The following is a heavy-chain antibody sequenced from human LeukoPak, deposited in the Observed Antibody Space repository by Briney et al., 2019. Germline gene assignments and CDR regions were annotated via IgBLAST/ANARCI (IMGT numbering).Heavy chain of an antibody. J-gene: IGHJ3*01. V-gene: IGHV3-21*01. Sequence: GGSLRLSCAASGFTFSSYTMHWVRQIPGERPEWVSSISGDTTYIYYADSIKGRFTISRDNTNTSLFLQMNSLRVEDTATYFCARRGTDASFSFFDVWGQGTMVTVSS. D-gene: IGHD1-1*01. CDR1: GFTFSSYT. CDR3: ARRGTDASFSFFDV. CDR2: ISGDTTYI.